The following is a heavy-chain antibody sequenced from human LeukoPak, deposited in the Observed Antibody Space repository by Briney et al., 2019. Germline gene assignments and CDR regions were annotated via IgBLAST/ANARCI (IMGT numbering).Heavy chain of an antibody. Sequence: ASVKVSCKASRYTFTSYDINWVRQATGQGLEWMGWMNPNSGNTGYAQKFQGRVTMTRNTSISTAYMELSSLRSEDTAVYYCARVAFPSHSDILTGYPTVDYWGQGTLVTVSS. V-gene: IGHV1-8*01. D-gene: IGHD3-9*01. CDR3: ARVAFPSHSDILTGYPTVDY. CDR2: MNPNSGNT. CDR1: RYTFTSYD. J-gene: IGHJ4*02.